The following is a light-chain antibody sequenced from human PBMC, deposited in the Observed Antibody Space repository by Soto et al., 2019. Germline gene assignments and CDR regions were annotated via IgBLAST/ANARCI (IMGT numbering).Light chain of an antibody. CDR3: QQYYSTPVT. Sequence: DIVMTQSPDSLAVSLGERATINCKSSQSLLYSSNNKNYLAWYQQKPGQLPKLLIYWASTRESGVPDRFSGSGSGTDFTLTISRLQAEDVAVYYCQQYYSTPVTFGPGTKVDIK. CDR2: WAS. CDR1: QSLLYSSNNKNY. J-gene: IGKJ3*01. V-gene: IGKV4-1*01.